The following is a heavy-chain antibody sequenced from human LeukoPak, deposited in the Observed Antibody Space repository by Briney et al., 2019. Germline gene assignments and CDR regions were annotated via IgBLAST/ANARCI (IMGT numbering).Heavy chain of an antibody. J-gene: IGHJ6*03. CDR1: GFTFDDYA. D-gene: IGHD5-18*01. Sequence: PGGSLRLSCAASGFTFDDYAMHWVRQAPGKGLEWVSLISWDGGSTYYADSVKGRFTISRDNSKNSLYLQMNSLRAEDTALYYCAKDGSSGYSYQRAHYYMDVWGKGITVTVSS. CDR2: ISWDGGST. V-gene: IGHV3-43D*03. CDR3: AKDGSSGYSYQRAHYYMDV.